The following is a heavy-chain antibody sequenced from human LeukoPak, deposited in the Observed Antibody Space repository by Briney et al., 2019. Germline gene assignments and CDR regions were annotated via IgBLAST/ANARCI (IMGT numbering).Heavy chain of an antibody. D-gene: IGHD2-21*01. CDR3: AKDRAYPNDVFDV. V-gene: IGHV3-23*01. CDR1: GFTFSSYA. Sequence: GGSLRLSCAASGFTFSSYAMSWVRQAPGKGLECVSTISGRGGSTFYADSVKGRFTISRDNSKNTLYLQMNSLRADDTALYYCAKDRAYPNDVFDVWGQGTMVTVS. CDR2: ISGRGGST. J-gene: IGHJ3*01.